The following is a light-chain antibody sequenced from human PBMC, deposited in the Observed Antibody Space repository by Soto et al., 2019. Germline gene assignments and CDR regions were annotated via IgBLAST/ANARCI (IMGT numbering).Light chain of an antibody. CDR1: QSISTW. Sequence: DIQMTQSPSTLSASIGDRVTVTCRASQSISTWLAWYQQKPGKAPILLIYKASSLESGVPSRFSGSGSGTEFTLTSSSLQADDLATYYCQQYYSFSTFVQGTRVEIK. V-gene: IGKV1-5*03. CDR2: KAS. J-gene: IGKJ1*01. CDR3: QQYYSFST.